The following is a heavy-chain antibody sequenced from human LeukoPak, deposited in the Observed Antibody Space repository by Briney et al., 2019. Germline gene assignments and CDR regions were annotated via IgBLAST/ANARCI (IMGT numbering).Heavy chain of an antibody. CDR2: IHYSGST. J-gene: IGHJ4*02. V-gene: IGHV4-59*01. CDR1: GGSIRSYY. CDR3: ARAGVTAAYYFDY. Sequence: SETLSLTCTVSGGSIRSYYWSWIRQPPGKGLEWMGYIHYSGSTNYNPSLKSRVTISVDMSKNQFSLKMSSVTGADTGVYYCARAGVTAAYYFDYWGQGTLVTVSS. D-gene: IGHD3-10*01.